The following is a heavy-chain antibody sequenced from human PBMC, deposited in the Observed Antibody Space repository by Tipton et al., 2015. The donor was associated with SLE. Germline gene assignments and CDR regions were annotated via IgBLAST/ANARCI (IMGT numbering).Heavy chain of an antibody. V-gene: IGHV3-74*01. CDR1: GFTFSSYW. J-gene: IGHJ4*02. Sequence: SLRLSCAASGFTFSSYWMHWVRQAPGKGLVWVSRINSDGSSTSYADSVKGRFTISRDNAKNTLYLQMNSLRAEDTAVYYCARDYYDSSGYYYDIVYWGQGTLITVSS. CDR2: INSDGSST. CDR3: ARDYYDSSGYYYDIVY. D-gene: IGHD3-22*01.